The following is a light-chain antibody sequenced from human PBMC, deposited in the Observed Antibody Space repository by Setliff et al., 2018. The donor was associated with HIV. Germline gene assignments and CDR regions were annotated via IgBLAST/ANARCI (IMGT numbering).Light chain of an antibody. CDR2: EVR. V-gene: IGLV2-14*01. Sequence: SALTQPASVSGSPGQSFTISCTGTSSDVGGYSHVSWYQQHPGKAPKLIIYEVRNRPSGVSNRFSGSKSGNTASLTISGLRAEDEADYYCSSYAITNTLPFGTGTKVTVL. CDR3: SSYAITNTLP. J-gene: IGLJ1*01. CDR1: SSDVGGYSH.